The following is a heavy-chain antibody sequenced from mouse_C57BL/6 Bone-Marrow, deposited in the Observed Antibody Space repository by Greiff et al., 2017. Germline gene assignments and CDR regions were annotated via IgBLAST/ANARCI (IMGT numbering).Heavy chain of an antibody. D-gene: IGHD2-2*01. CDR1: GYAFSSSW. V-gene: IGHV1-82*01. CDR2: IYPGDGDT. CDR3: ALWLSRGNYFDY. J-gene: IGHJ2*01. Sequence: VQRVESGPELVKPGASVKISCKASGYAFSSSWMNWVKQRPGKGLEWIGRIYPGDGDTNYNGKFKGKATLTADKSSSTAYMQLSSLTSEDSAVYFCALWLSRGNYFDYWGQGTTLTVSS.